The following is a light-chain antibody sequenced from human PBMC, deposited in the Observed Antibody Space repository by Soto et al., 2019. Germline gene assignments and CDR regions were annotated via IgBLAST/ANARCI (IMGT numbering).Light chain of an antibody. V-gene: IGKV1-5*03. CDR1: QSISSW. CDR3: QQYSGVSRRT. CDR2: KAS. J-gene: IGKJ2*01. Sequence: DIQLTQSPSTLSASVGDRVTITCRASQSISSWLAWYQQKPGKAPKLLIYKASNLETGVPLRFSGSGSGTEFTLTISSLQPDDFATYFCQQYSGVSRRTFGQGTKLEIK.